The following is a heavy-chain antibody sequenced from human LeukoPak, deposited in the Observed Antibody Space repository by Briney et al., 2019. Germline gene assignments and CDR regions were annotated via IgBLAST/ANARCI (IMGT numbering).Heavy chain of an antibody. Sequence: PGGSLRLSCVASGFSFSNYGMNWVRQAPGKGLEWLSYISYDSGTIYYADSVKGRFTISRDNAKNSLYLQTDSLSTEDTAVYYCATSGYCTRGSCSPQYYYYSMDVWGQGTTVTVSS. CDR1: GFSFSNYG. CDR3: ATSGYCTRGSCSPQYYYYSMDV. J-gene: IGHJ6*02. V-gene: IGHV3-48*04. CDR2: ISYDSGTI. D-gene: IGHD2-8*02.